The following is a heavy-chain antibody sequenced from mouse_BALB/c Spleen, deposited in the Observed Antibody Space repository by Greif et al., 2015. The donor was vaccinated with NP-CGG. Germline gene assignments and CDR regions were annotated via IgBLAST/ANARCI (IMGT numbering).Heavy chain of an antibody. CDR3: TRGGFITTATAWFAY. J-gene: IGHJ3*01. D-gene: IGHD1-2*01. CDR2: INPSNGGT. CDR1: GYTFASYY. V-gene: IGHV1S81*02. Sequence: QVQLKESGAELVKPGASVKLSCKASGYTFASYYMYWVKQRPGQGLEWIGEINPSNGGTNFNEKFKSKATLTVDKPSSTAYMQLSSLTSEDSAVYYCTRGGFITTATAWFAYWGQGTLVTVSA.